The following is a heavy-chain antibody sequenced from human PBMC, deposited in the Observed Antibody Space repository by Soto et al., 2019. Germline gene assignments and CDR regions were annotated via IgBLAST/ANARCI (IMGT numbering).Heavy chain of an antibody. D-gene: IGHD1-26*01. Sequence: GSLRLSCAASGFTFSSYSMNWVRQAPGKGLEWVSYISSSSSTIYYADSVKGRFTISRDNAKNSLYLQMNSLRAEDTAVYYCARDREWELLGYYYYGMDVWGQGTTVTVSS. CDR2: ISSSSSTI. J-gene: IGHJ6*02. V-gene: IGHV3-48*01. CDR1: GFTFSSYS. CDR3: ARDREWELLGYYYYGMDV.